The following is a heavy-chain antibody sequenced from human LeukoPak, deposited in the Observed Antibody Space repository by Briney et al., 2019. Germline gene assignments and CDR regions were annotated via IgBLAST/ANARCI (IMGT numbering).Heavy chain of an antibody. CDR1: GFTFSSYA. J-gene: IGHJ4*02. V-gene: IGHV3-30-3*01. CDR2: ISYDGSNK. Sequence: GGSLRLSCAASGFTFSSYAMHWVRQAPGKGLEWVAVISYDGSNKYYADSVKGRFTISRDNSKNTLYLQMNSLRAEDTAVYYCARDPSDILTGYLDYWGQGTLVTVSS. CDR3: ARDPSDILTGYLDY. D-gene: IGHD3-9*01.